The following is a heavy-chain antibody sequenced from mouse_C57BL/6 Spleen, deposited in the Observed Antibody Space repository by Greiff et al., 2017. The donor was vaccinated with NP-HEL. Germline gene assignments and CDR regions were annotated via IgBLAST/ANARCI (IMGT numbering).Heavy chain of an antibody. V-gene: IGHV1-85*01. J-gene: IGHJ2*01. CDR2: IYPRDGST. CDR3: ARGTDGYYGNY. D-gene: IGHD2-3*01. Sequence: QVQLKQSGPELVKPGASVKFSCKASGYTFTSSDINWVKQRPGQGLEWIGWIYPRDGSTKYNEKFKGKATLTVDTSSSTAYMELHSLTSEDSAVYFGARGTDGYYGNYWGQGTTLTVSS. CDR1: GYTFTSSD.